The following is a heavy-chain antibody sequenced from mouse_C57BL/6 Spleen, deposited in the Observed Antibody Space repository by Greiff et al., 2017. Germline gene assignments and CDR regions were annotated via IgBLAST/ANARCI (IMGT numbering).Heavy chain of an antibody. CDR1: GFNIKDDY. J-gene: IGHJ3*01. V-gene: IGHV14-4*01. D-gene: IGHD2-1*01. CDR3: TNGNPFAY. CDR2: IDPENGDT. Sequence: EVKLMESGAELVRPGASVKLSCTASGFNIKDDYMHWVKQRPEQGLEWIGWIDPENGDTEYASKFQGKATITADTSSNTAYLQLSSLTSEDTAVYYCTNGNPFAYWGQGTLVTVSA.